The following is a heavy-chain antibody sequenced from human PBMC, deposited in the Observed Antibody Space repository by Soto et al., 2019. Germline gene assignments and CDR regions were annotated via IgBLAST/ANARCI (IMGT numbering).Heavy chain of an antibody. J-gene: IGHJ4*02. V-gene: IGHV3-64*02. D-gene: IGHD2-2*01. CDR1: GVTFSSHL. CDR2: ISRNGDST. CDR3: ARDLYCSSTDCYAPFDY. Sequence: GGSPRLSCAASGVTFSSHLMHWVRQAPGKGLEYVSSISRNGDSTYYADSVKGRFAISRDNSHNTLYLQLGSLRAEDMAVYYCARDLYCSSTDCYAPFDYWGQGTLVTVSS.